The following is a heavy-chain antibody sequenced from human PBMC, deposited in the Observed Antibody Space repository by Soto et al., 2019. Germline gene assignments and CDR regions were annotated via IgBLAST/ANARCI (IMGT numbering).Heavy chain of an antibody. CDR3: AKAVLWFGSSGWSYPY. CDR2: ISGSGGST. Sequence: PWGATVPCSLAVGFTFRSNGMTWSCQAPGKGLEWVSAISGSGGSTYYADSVKGRLTIPRDNSKNTLYLQMNSLRAEDTAVYYCAKAVLWFGSSGWSYPYWGQGTLVTVS. D-gene: IGHD6-19*01. V-gene: IGHV3-23*01. J-gene: IGHJ4*02. CDR1: GFTFRSNG.